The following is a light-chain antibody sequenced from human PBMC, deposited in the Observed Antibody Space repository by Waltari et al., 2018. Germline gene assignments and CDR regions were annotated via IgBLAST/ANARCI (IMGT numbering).Light chain of an antibody. CDR3: QQYYSIPYT. Sequence: DIVLTQSPDSLSVSLGGRATINCKSSQSLLYSSNNQNYLAWFQQKPGQPPNLLIYWASTRESGVPDRFSGSGSGTDFTLTISSLQAEDVAVYYCQQYYSIPYTFGQGTKLEIK. V-gene: IGKV4-1*01. J-gene: IGKJ2*01. CDR2: WAS. CDR1: QSLLYSSNNQNY.